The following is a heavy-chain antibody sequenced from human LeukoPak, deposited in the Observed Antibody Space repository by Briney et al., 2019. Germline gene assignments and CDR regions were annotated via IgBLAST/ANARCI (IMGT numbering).Heavy chain of an antibody. CDR1: GFTLSSYW. CDR3: AKGGGNWYWYFDY. Sequence: GGSLRLSCAASGFTLSSYWMSWVRQAPGKGLEWVANIKQDGSENYYVDSVKGRFTISRDNAKNSLYLQMNSLRAEDTAVYYCAKGGGNWYWYFDYWGQGTLVTVSS. CDR2: IKQDGSEN. J-gene: IGHJ4*02. D-gene: IGHD1-1*01. V-gene: IGHV3-7*03.